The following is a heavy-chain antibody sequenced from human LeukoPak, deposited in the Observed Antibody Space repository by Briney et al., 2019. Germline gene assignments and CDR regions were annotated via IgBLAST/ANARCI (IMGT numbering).Heavy chain of an antibody. CDR1: GDFFSGYF. CDR2: INHSGST. CDR3: ARKSGYARDY. Sequence: PSEPLSLTCAVYGDFFSGYFWKGIRQPPGNGLEWIGEINHSGSTSNHNPSLKSRVTISVDTSKNQFSLKLSSVTAADTAVYYCARKSGYARDYWGEGNLVTVSS. J-gene: IGHJ4*02. D-gene: IGHD5-12*01. V-gene: IGHV4-34*01.